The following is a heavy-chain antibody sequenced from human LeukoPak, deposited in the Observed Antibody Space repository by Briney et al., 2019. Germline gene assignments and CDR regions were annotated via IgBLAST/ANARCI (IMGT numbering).Heavy chain of an antibody. CDR3: AKGGVYYYDGSGYFRY. J-gene: IGHJ4*02. CDR2: ISGSGGST. CDR1: GFTFSSYA. V-gene: IGHV3-23*01. Sequence: GGSLRLSCAASGFTFSSYAISWVRQAPEKGLEWVSAISGSGGSTYYADSVKGRFTISRDNSKNTLYLQMNSLRAKDTAVYYCAKGGVYYYDGSGYFRYWGQGTLVTVSS. D-gene: IGHD3-22*01.